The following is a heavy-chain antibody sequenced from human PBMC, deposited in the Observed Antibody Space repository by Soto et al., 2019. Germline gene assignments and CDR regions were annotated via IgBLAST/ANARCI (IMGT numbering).Heavy chain of an antibody. CDR1: GFTFSNYA. CDR3: ARGGNNGWSLDY. CDR2: IWYDGSNK. V-gene: IGHV3-33*01. J-gene: IGHJ4*02. D-gene: IGHD6-19*01. Sequence: QVQLVESGGGVVQPGMSLRLSCASSGFTFSNYAMHWVRQTSGKGLEWVAIIWYDGSNKFYADSVEGRFTISRDNSKDMLSLQLNSLSAEDTAVYYCARGGNNGWSLDYWGQGTLVTVSS.